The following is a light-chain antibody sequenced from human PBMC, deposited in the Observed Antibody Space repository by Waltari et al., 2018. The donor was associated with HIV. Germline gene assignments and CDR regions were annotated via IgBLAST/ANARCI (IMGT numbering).Light chain of an antibody. CDR1: QSVSSNS. Sequence: EIVLTQSPGTLSLSQGEGATLSCRASQSVSSNSIAWYQQKPGQAPRLLIYGASSRATGIPDRFSGSGSGTDFTLTISRLEPEDFAVYWCQQYGDSPETFGQGTKVEIK. CDR2: GAS. V-gene: IGKV3-20*01. J-gene: IGKJ1*01. CDR3: QQYGDSPET.